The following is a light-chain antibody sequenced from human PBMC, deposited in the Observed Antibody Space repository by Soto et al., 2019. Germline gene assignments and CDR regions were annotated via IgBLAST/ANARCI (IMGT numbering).Light chain of an antibody. Sequence: DIQMTQSPSSLSASVGDRVTITCRASQSISSFVNWYQQKPRKAPNLLIYAASRLQSGVPSRFSGSGAGTDFTLTISILQPEDLATYYCQQSYSPLRTFGGGTKLEVK. CDR1: QSISSF. V-gene: IGKV1-39*01. J-gene: IGKJ4*01. CDR3: QQSYSPLRT. CDR2: AAS.